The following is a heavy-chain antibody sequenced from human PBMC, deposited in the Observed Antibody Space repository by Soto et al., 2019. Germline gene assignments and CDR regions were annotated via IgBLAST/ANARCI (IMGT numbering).Heavy chain of an antibody. Sequence: AQGKGLEWVSDIIDSGGSTYYADSVKGRFTISRDNSKSTLYLQMNSLRAEDTALYYCAKGRSSYYSYGLDVCAQAPTLTVSS. CDR2: IIDSGGST. D-gene: IGHD6-6*01. V-gene: IGHV3-23*01. CDR3: AKGRSSYYSYGLDV. J-gene: IGHJ6*02.